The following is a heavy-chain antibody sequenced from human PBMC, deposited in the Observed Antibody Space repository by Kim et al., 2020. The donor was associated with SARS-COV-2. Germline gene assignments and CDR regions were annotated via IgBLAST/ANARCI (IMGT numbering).Heavy chain of an antibody. V-gene: IGHV1-8*01. D-gene: IGHD3-22*01. CDR3: ARFHYDVVRYLFP. Sequence: ASVKVSCKASGYTFSEYDINWVRQATGQGLEWMGWMSPNSDHAGYAQKFRGRVIMTRNTSTSTAYMELSDLRSEDTAVYYCARFHYDVVRYLFPWGQGTL. CDR2: MSPNSDHA. J-gene: IGHJ4*02. CDR1: GYTFSEYD.